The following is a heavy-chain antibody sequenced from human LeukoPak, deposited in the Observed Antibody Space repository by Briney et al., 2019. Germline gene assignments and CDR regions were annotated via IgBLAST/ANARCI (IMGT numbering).Heavy chain of an antibody. V-gene: IGHV1-69*05. CDR1: GGTFSSYA. J-gene: IGHJ6*03. Sequence: GASVKVSCKASGGTFSSYAISWVRQAPGQGLEWMGGIIPIFGTANYAQKFQGRVTITTDESTSTAYMELSSLRSEDTAVYYCARCPPDTAMVILGEDYYYYYMDVWGKGTTVTVSS. CDR2: IIPIFGTA. CDR3: ARCPPDTAMVILGEDYYYYYMDV. D-gene: IGHD5-18*01.